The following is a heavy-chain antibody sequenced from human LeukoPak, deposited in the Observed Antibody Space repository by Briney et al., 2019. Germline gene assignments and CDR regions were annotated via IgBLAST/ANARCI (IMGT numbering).Heavy chain of an antibody. J-gene: IGHJ3*02. CDR3: TREDDGFDI. CDR1: GITFSSYG. Sequence: GGSLRLSYAASGITFSSYGMHWVRQAPGKGLEWVAFIRYDGSNKYYADSVKGRFTISRDNSKNTLYLQMTSLRVEDTAVYYCTREDDGFDIWGQGTMVTVSS. CDR2: IRYDGSNK. V-gene: IGHV3-30*02.